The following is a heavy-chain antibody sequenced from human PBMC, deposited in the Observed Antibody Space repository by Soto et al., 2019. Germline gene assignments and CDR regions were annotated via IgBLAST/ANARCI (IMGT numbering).Heavy chain of an antibody. CDR2: INHSGST. CDR3: ARGGIIVVVVAVTGWFDP. CDR1: GGSFSGYY. D-gene: IGHD2-15*01. J-gene: IGHJ5*02. V-gene: IGHV4-34*01. Sequence: PSETLSLTCAVYGGSFSGYYWSWIRQPPGKGLEWIGEINHSGSTNYNPSLKSRVAISVDTSKNQFSLKLSSVTAADTAVYYCARGGIIVVVVAVTGWFDPWGQGTLVTVSS.